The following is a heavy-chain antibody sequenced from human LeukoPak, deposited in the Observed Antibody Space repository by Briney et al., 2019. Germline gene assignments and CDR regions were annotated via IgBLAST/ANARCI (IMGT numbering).Heavy chain of an antibody. CDR3: TRAGLAAAGDY. CDR2: IYYSGST. Sequence: SETLSLTCTVSGGSISSYYWSWVRQPPGKGLEWVGYIYYSGSTNYNPSLKSRVTISVDTSKNQFSLKLSSVTAADTAVYYCTRAGLAAAGDYWGQGTLVTVSS. CDR1: GGSISSYY. V-gene: IGHV4-59*08. D-gene: IGHD6-13*01. J-gene: IGHJ4*02.